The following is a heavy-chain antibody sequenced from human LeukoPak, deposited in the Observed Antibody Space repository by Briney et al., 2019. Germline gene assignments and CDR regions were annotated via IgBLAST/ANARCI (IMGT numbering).Heavy chain of an antibody. CDR3: AREGSGGFYYGMDV. Sequence: PGGSLRLSCAASGFTVSSNYMSWVRQAPGKGLEWVSVIYSGGSTYYADSVKGRFTISRDNSKNTLYLQMNSLRAEDTAVYYCAREGSGGFYYGMDVWGQGTTVTVSS. J-gene: IGHJ6*02. CDR1: GFTVSSNY. D-gene: IGHD6-19*01. CDR2: IYSGGST. V-gene: IGHV3-53*01.